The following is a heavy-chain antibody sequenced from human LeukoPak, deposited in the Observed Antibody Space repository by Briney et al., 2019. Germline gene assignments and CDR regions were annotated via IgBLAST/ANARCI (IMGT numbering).Heavy chain of an antibody. CDR3: ARASTTVPNLLDY. CDR2: IKGDGSDT. J-gene: IGHJ4*02. V-gene: IGHV3-74*01. Sequence: GGSLRLSCAASGXTFSSYWVHWVRQTPGKGRVWVSRIKGDGSDTLYADSVKGRFTISRDNSKNTLYLQTSSLGVDDTAVYYCARASTTVPNLLDYWGQGALVSVSS. D-gene: IGHD4-17*01. CDR1: GXTFSSYW.